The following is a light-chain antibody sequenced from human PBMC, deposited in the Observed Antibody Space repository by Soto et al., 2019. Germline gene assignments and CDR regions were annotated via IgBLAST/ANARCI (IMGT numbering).Light chain of an antibody. CDR1: QSLSTW. Sequence: DIQMTQSPSTLSASVGDRVTITCRASQSLSTWLAWYQQKPGKAPKLLIYKASTLESGVPSRFSGSGSGTEFTLTISSLQPDDFATYDCQQYNTYSRTFGQGTKVEI. CDR3: QQYNTYSRT. J-gene: IGKJ1*01. V-gene: IGKV1-5*03. CDR2: KAS.